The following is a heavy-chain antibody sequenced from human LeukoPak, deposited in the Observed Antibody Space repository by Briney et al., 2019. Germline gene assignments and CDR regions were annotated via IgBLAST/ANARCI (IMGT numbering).Heavy chain of an antibody. Sequence: PSETLSLTCTVSGGSISSYYWSWIRQPPGKGLEWIGYIYYSGSTNYNPSLKSRVTISVDTSKNQFSLKLSSVTAADTAVYYCARARIPAVAFDIWGQGTMVTVSS. V-gene: IGHV4-59*01. CDR1: GGSISSYY. CDR2: IYYSGST. J-gene: IGHJ3*02. D-gene: IGHD2-15*01. CDR3: ARARIPAVAFDI.